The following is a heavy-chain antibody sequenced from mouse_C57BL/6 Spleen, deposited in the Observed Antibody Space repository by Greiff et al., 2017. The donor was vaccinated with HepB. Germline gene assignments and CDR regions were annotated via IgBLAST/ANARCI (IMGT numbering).Heavy chain of an antibody. CDR3: ARFSHRGFDY. Sequence: ESGPGLVKPSQSLSLTCSVTGYSITSGYYWNWIRQFPGNKLEWMGYISYDGSNNYNPSLKNRISITRDTSKNQFFLKLNSVTTEDTATYYCARFSHRGFDYWGQGTTLTVSS. V-gene: IGHV3-6*01. D-gene: IGHD3-1*01. J-gene: IGHJ2*01. CDR1: GYSITSGYY. CDR2: ISYDGSN.